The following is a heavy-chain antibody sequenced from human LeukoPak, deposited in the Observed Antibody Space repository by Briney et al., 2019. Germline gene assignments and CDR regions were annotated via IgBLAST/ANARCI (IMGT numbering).Heavy chain of an antibody. Sequence: GSVQVSCKASGYTFTCYYMHWVRQAPGQGLEWMGWINPNSGGTDYAQKFQGRVTMTRDTSISTAYMELSRLRSDDTAVYYCARITYYYDSSGYYYFDYWGQGTLVTVSS. CDR3: ARITYYYDSSGYYYFDY. V-gene: IGHV1-2*02. J-gene: IGHJ4*02. CDR2: INPNSGGT. D-gene: IGHD3-22*01. CDR1: GYTFTCYY.